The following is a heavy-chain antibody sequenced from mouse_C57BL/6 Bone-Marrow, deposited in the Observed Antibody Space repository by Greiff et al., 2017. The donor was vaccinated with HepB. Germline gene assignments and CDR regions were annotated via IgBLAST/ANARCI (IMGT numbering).Heavy chain of an antibody. V-gene: IGHV1-82*01. CDR1: GYAFSSSW. CDR2: IYPGDGDT. CDR3: ARSRGFDY. J-gene: IGHJ2*01. Sequence: VKLMESGPELVKPGASVKISCKASGYAFSSSWMNWVKQRPGKGLEWIGRIYPGDGDTNYNGRFKGKATLTADKSSSTAYMQLSSLTSEDSAVYFCARSRGFDYWGQGTTLTVSS.